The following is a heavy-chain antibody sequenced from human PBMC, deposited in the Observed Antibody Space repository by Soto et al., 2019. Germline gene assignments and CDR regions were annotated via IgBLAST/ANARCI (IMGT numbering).Heavy chain of an antibody. CDR3: ASNFETRYCSGGSCYPYYYGMDV. Sequence: QVQLVQSGAEEKKPGASVKVSCKASGYTFTSYAMHWVRQAPGQRLEWMGWINAGNGNTKYSQKXQGXXXSTRDTSASTXXMXMXXLRSEDTAVYYCASNFETRYCSGGSCYPYYYGMDVWGQGTTVTVSS. CDR1: GYTFTSYA. V-gene: IGHV1-3*05. J-gene: IGHJ6*02. CDR2: INAGNGNT. D-gene: IGHD2-15*01.